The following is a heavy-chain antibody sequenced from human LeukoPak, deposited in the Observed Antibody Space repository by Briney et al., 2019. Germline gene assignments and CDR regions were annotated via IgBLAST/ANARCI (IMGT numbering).Heavy chain of an antibody. Sequence: SETLSLTCAVYGGSFSGYYWSWIRQPPGKGLEWIGYIYYSGSTNYNPSLKSRVTISVDTSKNQFSLKLSSVTAADTAVYYCARLGILAVPAAMLGYYYYGMDVWGQGTTVTVSS. CDR3: ARLGILAVPAAMLGYYYYGMDV. CDR1: GGSFSGYY. V-gene: IGHV4-59*08. CDR2: IYYSGST. J-gene: IGHJ6*02. D-gene: IGHD2-2*01.